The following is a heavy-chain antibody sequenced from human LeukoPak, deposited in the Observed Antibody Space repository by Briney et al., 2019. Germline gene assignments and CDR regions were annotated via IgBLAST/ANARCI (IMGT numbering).Heavy chain of an antibody. D-gene: IGHD2-15*01. V-gene: IGHV1-58*01. CDR2: IVVGSGNT. Sequence: SVKVSCKAPGYTFTGYYVHWVRQAPGQGLEWIGWIVVGSGNTNYAQKFQERVTITRDMSTSTAYMELSSLRSEDTAVYYCAAAPLGYCSGGSCYPGAFDIWGQGTMVTVSS. CDR3: AAAPLGYCSGGSCYPGAFDI. J-gene: IGHJ3*02. CDR1: GYTFTGYY.